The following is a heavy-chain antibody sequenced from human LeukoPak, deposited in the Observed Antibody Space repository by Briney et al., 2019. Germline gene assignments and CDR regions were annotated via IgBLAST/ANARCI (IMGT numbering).Heavy chain of an antibody. CDR3: ARDIPFRRDGYNLIYYYGMDV. Sequence: SETLSLTCTVSGGSISSYYWSWIRQPPGKGLEWIGYIYYSGSTNYNPSLTSRVTISVDTSKNQFSLQLSSVTAADTAVYYCARDIPFRRDGYNLIYYYGMDVWGQGTTVTVSS. D-gene: IGHD5-24*01. CDR2: IYYSGST. CDR1: GGSISSYY. J-gene: IGHJ6*02. V-gene: IGHV4-59*01.